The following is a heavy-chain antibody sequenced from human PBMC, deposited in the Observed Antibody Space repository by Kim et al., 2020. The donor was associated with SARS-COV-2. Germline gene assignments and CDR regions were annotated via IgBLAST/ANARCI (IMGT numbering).Heavy chain of an antibody. D-gene: IGHD3-9*01. J-gene: IGHJ6*02. Sequence: SETLSLTCAVYGGSFSGYYWSWIRQPPGKGLEWIGEINHSGSTNYNPSLKSRVTISVDTSKNQFSLKLSSVTAADTAVYYCATQPGNYDILTGYYKGYYGMDVWGQGTTVTVSS. CDR2: INHSGST. V-gene: IGHV4-34*01. CDR1: GGSFSGYY. CDR3: ATQPGNYDILTGYYKGYYGMDV.